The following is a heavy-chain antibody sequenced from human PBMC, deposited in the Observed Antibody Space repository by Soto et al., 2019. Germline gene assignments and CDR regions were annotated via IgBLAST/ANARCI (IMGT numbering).Heavy chain of an antibody. Sequence: SXXXXCKASGGTFSSYTISWVRQAPGQGLEWMGRIIPILGIANNAQKFQNRVTITADKSTSTAYMELSSLRFEDTAVYYCARGGELRNWFDPWGQGTLVTVSS. CDR2: IIPILGIA. V-gene: IGHV1-69*02. CDR1: GGTFSSYT. J-gene: IGHJ5*02. D-gene: IGHD1-26*01. CDR3: ARGGELRNWFDP.